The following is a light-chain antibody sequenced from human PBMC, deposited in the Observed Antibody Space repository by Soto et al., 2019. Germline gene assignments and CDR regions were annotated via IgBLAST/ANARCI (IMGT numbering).Light chain of an antibody. V-gene: IGLV2-23*02. CDR1: SSDVGSYNL. Sequence: QSALTQPASVSGSPGQSITISCTGTSSDVGSYNLVSWYQQHPGKAPKLMIYEVSKRPSGVSNRFSCSKSGNTASLTISGLQAEYEADYYGCSYGVFGGGTKRTVL. J-gene: IGLJ2*01. CDR2: EVS. CDR3: CSYGV.